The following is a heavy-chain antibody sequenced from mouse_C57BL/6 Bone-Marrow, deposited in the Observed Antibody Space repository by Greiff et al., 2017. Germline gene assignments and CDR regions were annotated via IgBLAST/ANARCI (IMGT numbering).Heavy chain of an antibody. CDR2: IRNKANGYTT. D-gene: IGHD2-5*01. CDR1: GFTFTDYY. J-gene: IGHJ1*03. V-gene: IGHV7-3*01. CDR3: ARPPRDYSRGRYWYFDV. Sequence: EVKLVESGGGLVQPGGSLSLSCAASGFTFTDYYMSWVRQPPGKALEWLGFIRNKANGYTTEYSASVKGRFTISRDNSQSILYLQMNALRAEDSATYYGARPPRDYSRGRYWYFDVWGTGTTVTVSS.